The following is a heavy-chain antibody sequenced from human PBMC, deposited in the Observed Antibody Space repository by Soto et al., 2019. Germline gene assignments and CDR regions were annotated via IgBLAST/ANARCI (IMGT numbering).Heavy chain of an antibody. D-gene: IGHD6-6*01. CDR1: GFTFSSSA. CDR2: IVIGSGYT. Sequence: SVKVSCKASGFTFSSSAVQWVRQARGQRLEWTGWIVIGSGYTNYAQKFPERVTITRDMSTFTAYMELSSLRSEDTAVYYCAAGSVAARRWGYYYYGLDVWGQGTTVTVSS. V-gene: IGHV1-58*01. CDR3: AAGSVAARRWGYYYYGLDV. J-gene: IGHJ6*02.